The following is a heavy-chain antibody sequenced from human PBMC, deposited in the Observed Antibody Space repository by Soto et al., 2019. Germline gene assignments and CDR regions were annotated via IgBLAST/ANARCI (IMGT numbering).Heavy chain of an antibody. D-gene: IGHD3-3*01. CDR1: GYTFTSYD. CDR2: MNPNSGNT. Sequence: ASVKVSCKASGYTFTSYDINWVRQATGQGLEWMGWMNPNSGNTGYAQKFQGRVTMTRNTSISTAYMELSSLRSEDTAVYYCARRRWTYYDFWSGYWSFDYWGQGTLVTVSS. J-gene: IGHJ4*02. V-gene: IGHV1-8*01. CDR3: ARRRWTYYDFWSGYWSFDY.